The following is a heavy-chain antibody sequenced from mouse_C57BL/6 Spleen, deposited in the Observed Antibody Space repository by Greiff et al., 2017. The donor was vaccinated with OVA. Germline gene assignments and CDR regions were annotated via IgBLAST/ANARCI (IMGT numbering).Heavy chain of an antibody. D-gene: IGHD2-12*01. CDR2: INYDGSST. CDR1: GFTFSDYY. J-gene: IGHJ2*01. CDR3: ARLLFSSYFDY. V-gene: IGHV5-16*01. Sequence: EVMLVESEGGLVQPGSSMKLSCTASGFTFSDYYMAWVRQVPEKGLEWVANINYDGSSTYYLDSLKSRFIISRDNAKNILYLQMSSLKSEDTATYYCARLLFSSYFDYWGQGTTLTVSS.